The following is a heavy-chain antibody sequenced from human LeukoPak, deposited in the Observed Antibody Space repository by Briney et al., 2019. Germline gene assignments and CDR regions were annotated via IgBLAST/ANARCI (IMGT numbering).Heavy chain of an antibody. CDR1: GFTFSICE. CDR2: ISSSGSTV. CDR3: ATVYSGNSLWFYYGLGV. Sequence: GGSLRLSCAASGFTFSICEMNWFRQAPGKGLEWVSYISSSGSTVYYADSVKGRFTISRDNAKNSLFLQMNSLRAEDTAVYYCATVYSGNSLWFYYGLGVWGQGTTVTVSS. D-gene: IGHD3-10*01. J-gene: IGHJ6*02. V-gene: IGHV3-48*03.